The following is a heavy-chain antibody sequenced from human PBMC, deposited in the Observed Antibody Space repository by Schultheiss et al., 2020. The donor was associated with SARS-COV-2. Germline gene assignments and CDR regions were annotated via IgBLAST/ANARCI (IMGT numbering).Heavy chain of an antibody. CDR2: IWYDGSNK. CDR1: GFTFSSYS. J-gene: IGHJ4*02. CDR3: ASQDIGGNSVGDY. D-gene: IGHD4-23*01. Sequence: GGSLRLSCAASGFTFSSYSMNWVRQAPGKGLEWVAVIWYDGSNKYYAGSVKGRFTISRDNSKNTLYLEMNNLRAEDTATYYCASQDIGGNSVGDYWGQGTLVTVSS. V-gene: IGHV3-33*08.